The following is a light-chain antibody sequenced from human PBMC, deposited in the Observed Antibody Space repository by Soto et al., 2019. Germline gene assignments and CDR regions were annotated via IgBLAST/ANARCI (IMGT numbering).Light chain of an antibody. CDR3: QQYGSSPL. J-gene: IGKJ4*01. V-gene: IGKV3-20*01. CDR2: AAS. CDR1: QSVSSSY. Sequence: EIVLTQSPGTLSLYPGQRATLSCRASQSVSSSYLPWYQQKPGQAPRLLSYAASSRATGIPGMFSGSGSGTVFAPTVSRLEPEDFAVYYWQQYGSSPLFSGGTTVEIK.